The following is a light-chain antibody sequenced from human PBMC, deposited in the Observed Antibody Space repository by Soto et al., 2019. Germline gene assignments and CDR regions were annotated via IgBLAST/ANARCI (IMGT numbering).Light chain of an antibody. CDR3: RSYTSSSTYV. CDR2: DVS. Sequence: QSALTQPASVSGSPGQSITISCTGTSSDVGGYNYVSWYQQHPGKAPKLMIYDVSNRPSGVSNRFSVSKSGNTASLTISGLHAEDEADYYCRSYTSSSTYVFGTGTKLTVL. J-gene: IGLJ1*01. CDR1: SSDVGGYNY. V-gene: IGLV2-14*01.